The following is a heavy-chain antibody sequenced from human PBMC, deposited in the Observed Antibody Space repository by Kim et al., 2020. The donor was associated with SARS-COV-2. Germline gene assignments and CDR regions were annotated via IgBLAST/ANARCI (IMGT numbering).Heavy chain of an antibody. D-gene: IGHD6-13*01. V-gene: IGHV3-23*01. CDR3: AKGVAAAV. Sequence: GGSTYSDKSGQGRFTNSRDNSKNTLYLQMNSLRAEDTAVYYCAKGVAAAVWGQGTLVTVSS. J-gene: IGHJ4*02. CDR2: GGST.